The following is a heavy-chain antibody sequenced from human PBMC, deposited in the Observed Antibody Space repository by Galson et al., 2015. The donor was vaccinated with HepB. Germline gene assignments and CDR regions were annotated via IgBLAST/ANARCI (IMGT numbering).Heavy chain of an antibody. D-gene: IGHD2-15*01. J-gene: IGHJ6*02. CDR3: AKDSDSGEDGMDV. V-gene: IGHV3-43*01. CDR1: GFTFDDYT. Sequence: SLRLSCAASGFTFDDYTMHWVRQAPGKGLEWVSLISWDGGSTYYADSVKGRFTISRDNSKNSLYLQMNSLRTEDTALYYCAKDSDSGEDGMDVWGQGTTVTVSS. CDR2: ISWDGGST.